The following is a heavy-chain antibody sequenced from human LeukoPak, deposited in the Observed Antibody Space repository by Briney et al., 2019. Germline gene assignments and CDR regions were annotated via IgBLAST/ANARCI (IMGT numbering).Heavy chain of an antibody. CDR1: GGSFSGYY. V-gene: IGHV4-34*01. Sequence: SETMSLTCAVYGGSFSGYYWSWIRQPPGKGLEWIGEINHSGSTNYNPSLKSRVTISIDTSKNQFSLKLSSVTAADTAVYYCARETGYSSGRKRRPHMDVWGKGTTVTVS. CDR2: INHSGST. D-gene: IGHD6-19*01. J-gene: IGHJ6*04. CDR3: ARETGYSSGRKRRPHMDV.